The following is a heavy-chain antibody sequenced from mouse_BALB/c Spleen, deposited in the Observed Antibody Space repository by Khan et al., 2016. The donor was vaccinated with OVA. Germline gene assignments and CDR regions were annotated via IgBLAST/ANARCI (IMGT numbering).Heavy chain of an antibody. CDR2: IWSGGST. CDR1: GFSLTNYG. CDR3: ARNYDYDEGLTY. J-gene: IGHJ3*01. D-gene: IGHD2-4*01. V-gene: IGHV2-2*02. Sequence: QVQLKQSGPGLVQPSQSLSITCTVSGFSLTNYGVHWVRQSPGKGLEWLGLIWSGGSTDYIAAFISRLSISKDNSKSQVFFKMNSLQANDTAIYYCARNYDYDEGLTYWGQGTLVTVSA.